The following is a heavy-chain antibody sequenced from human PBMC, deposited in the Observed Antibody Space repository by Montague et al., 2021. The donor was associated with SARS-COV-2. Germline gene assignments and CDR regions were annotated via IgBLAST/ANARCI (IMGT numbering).Heavy chain of an antibody. V-gene: IGHV4-39*01. Sequence: SETLSLTCTVTGGPISGSSDYWGWIRQSPGKGLEWIASVDYSGNPYSTPSLKSRRTISVDTSKNQFSLKLNSVPAADTPLYYCARREYSYGWGDWGQGTLVTVSS. J-gene: IGHJ4*02. CDR2: VDYSGNP. CDR3: ARREYSYGWGD. CDR1: GGPISGSSDY. D-gene: IGHD5-18*01.